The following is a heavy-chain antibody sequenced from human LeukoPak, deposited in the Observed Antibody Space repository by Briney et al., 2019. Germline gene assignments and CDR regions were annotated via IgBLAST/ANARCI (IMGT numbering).Heavy chain of an antibody. CDR2: IYYSGST. V-gene: IGHV4-59*01. D-gene: IGHD3-22*01. CDR1: GGSISSYY. J-gene: IGHJ4*02. CDR3: ASSPFAYYYDSGGYYYGFDY. Sequence: SETLSLTCTVSGGSISSYYWSWIRQPPGKGLEWIGYIYYSGSTNYNPSLKSRVTISVDTSKNQFSLKLSSVTAADTAVYYCASSPFAYYYDSGGYYYGFDYWGQGTLVTVSS.